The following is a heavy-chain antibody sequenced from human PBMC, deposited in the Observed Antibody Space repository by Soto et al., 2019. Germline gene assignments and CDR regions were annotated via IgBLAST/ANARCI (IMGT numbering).Heavy chain of an antibody. V-gene: IGHV1-69*12. Sequence: QVQLVQSGAEVKKPGSSVKVSCKASGGTFSSYAISWVRQAPGQGLEWMGGIIPIFGTANYAQKFQGRVTITADEPTSPAYMELGSLRSEDTAVYYCARDSAPRIAAAGTGGDYWGQGTLVTVSS. CDR1: GGTFSSYA. D-gene: IGHD6-13*01. CDR2: IIPIFGTA. CDR3: ARDSAPRIAAAGTGGDY. J-gene: IGHJ4*02.